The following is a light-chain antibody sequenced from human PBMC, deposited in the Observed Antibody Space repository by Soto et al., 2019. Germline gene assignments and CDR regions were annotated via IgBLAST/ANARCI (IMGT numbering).Light chain of an antibody. CDR2: DAS. CDR3: QQRSNWPPFT. Sequence: EIVLTQSPAPLSLSPGERATLSCRASQSVSSYLAWYQQKPGQAPRLLIYDASNRATGTPARFSGSGSGTDFTITISSLEPEDFAVYYCQQRSNWPPFTFGRGTKVDIK. V-gene: IGKV3-11*01. CDR1: QSVSSY. J-gene: IGKJ3*01.